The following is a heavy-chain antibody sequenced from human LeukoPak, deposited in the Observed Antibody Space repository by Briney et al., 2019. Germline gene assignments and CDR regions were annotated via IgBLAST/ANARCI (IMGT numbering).Heavy chain of an antibody. V-gene: IGHV4-59*01. CDR1: GVSIRNYY. CDR2: IYNTGST. CDR3: ASTMVRGGDDAFDI. J-gene: IGHJ3*02. Sequence: PSETLSLTCTVSGVSIRNYYCSWIRQPPGKGLEWIGSIYNTGSTNYYNPSLKSRVTISVDTSKSQFSLKLSSVTAADTAVYYCASTMVRGGDDAFDIWGQGTMVTVSS. D-gene: IGHD3-10*01.